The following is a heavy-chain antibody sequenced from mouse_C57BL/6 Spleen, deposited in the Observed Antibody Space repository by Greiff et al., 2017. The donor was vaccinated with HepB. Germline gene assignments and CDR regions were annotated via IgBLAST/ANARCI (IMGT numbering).Heavy chain of an antibody. D-gene: IGHD1-1*01. V-gene: IGHV3-6*01. CDR3: ARLLRYAMDY. J-gene: IGHJ4*01. CDR2: ISYDGSN. Sequence: EVQVVESGPGLVKPSQSLSLTCSVTGYSITSGYYWNWIRQFPGNKLEWMGYISYDGSNNYNPSLKNRISITRDTSKNQFFLKLNSVTTEDTATYYCARLLRYAMDYWGQGTSVTVSS. CDR1: GYSITSGYY.